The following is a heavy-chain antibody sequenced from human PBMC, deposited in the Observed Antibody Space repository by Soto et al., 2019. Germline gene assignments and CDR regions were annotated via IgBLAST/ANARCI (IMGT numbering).Heavy chain of an antibody. D-gene: IGHD3-22*01. Sequence: EVQLVESGGGLVQPGGSLRLSCEASAFTLSSYWMSWVRQAPGKGLEWVANIKPDGREKYYVDSVKGRFTISRDNTKNSLYLQMSTLRPEDTAIYYCARDYEFGFDIWGQGTLVTVSS. CDR1: AFTLSSYW. J-gene: IGHJ3*02. CDR2: IKPDGREK. V-gene: IGHV3-7*01. CDR3: ARDYEFGFDI.